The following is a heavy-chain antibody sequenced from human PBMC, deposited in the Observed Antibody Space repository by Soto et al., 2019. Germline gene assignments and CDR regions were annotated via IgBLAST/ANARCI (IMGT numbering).Heavy chain of an antibody. D-gene: IGHD3-22*01. CDR1: GFTFSGYA. CDR3: AKNLVVITTGFDY. V-gene: IGHV3-23*01. Sequence: GGSLRLSCAASGFTFSGYAMSWVRQAPGKGLEWVSAISGSGGSTYYADSVKGRFTISRDNSKNTLYLQMNSLRAEDTAVYYCAKNLVVITTGFDYWGQGTLVTVSS. J-gene: IGHJ4*02. CDR2: ISGSGGST.